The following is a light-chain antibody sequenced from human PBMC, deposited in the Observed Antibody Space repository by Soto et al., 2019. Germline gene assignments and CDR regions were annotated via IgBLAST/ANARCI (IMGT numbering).Light chain of an antibody. CDR2: GAS. V-gene: IGKV3-20*01. CDR1: QSISRY. CDR3: QQYGSSPPT. J-gene: IGKJ1*01. Sequence: EIVLTQYPGTLSLSPGERTTLSCRASQSISRYLAWYQQKPGQVPRLLIYGASSRATGTPDRFSGSGSGTDFTLTINRLEPEDFALYYCQQYGSSPPTFGQGTKVDIK.